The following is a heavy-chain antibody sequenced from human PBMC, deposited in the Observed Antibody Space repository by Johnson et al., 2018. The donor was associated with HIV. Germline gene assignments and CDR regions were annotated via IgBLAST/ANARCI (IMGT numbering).Heavy chain of an antibody. J-gene: IGHJ3*02. CDR2: ISYDGSNK. V-gene: IGHV3-30-3*01. CDR3: ARDRGGGTEAGAFDS. D-gene: IGHD2-15*01. Sequence: QVQLVESGGGVVQPGRSLRLSCAASGFTFSSYAMHWVRQAPGKGLEWVAVISYDGSNKYYADSVKGRFTISRDNSKNTLYLQMNSRRGGETAVYYCARDRGGGTEAGAFDSWGQGTMVTVSS. CDR1: GFTFSSYA.